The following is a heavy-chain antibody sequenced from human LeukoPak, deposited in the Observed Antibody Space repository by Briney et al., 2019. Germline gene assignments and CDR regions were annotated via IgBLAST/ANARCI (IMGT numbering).Heavy chain of an antibody. D-gene: IGHD2-15*01. V-gene: IGHV4-4*07. Sequence: PSETLSLTCTVSGASINSHYWSWIRQPAGKGLEWIGRIYISGSTNYNSSLQSRVTMSVDTSKNQFSLKLSSVTAADTAVFYCARALNPLPGTYYFDYWGQGTLVTVSS. CDR2: IYISGST. CDR1: GASINSHY. J-gene: IGHJ4*02. CDR3: ARALNPLPGTYYFDY.